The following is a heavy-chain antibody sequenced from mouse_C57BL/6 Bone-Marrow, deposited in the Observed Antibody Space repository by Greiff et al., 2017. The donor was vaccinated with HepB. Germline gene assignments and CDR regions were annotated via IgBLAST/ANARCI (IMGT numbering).Heavy chain of an antibody. J-gene: IGHJ4*01. CDR3: SSHRGLLLRSSYAMDY. V-gene: IGHV5-9*01. CDR1: GFTFSSYT. CDR2: ISGGGGNT. Sequence: EVMLVESGGGLVKPGGSLKLSCAASGFTFSSYTMSWVRQTPEKRLEWVATISGGGGNTYYPDSVKGRFTISRDNAKNTLYLQMSSLRSEDTALCYCSSHRGLLLRSSYAMDYWGQGTSVTVSS. D-gene: IGHD1-1*01.